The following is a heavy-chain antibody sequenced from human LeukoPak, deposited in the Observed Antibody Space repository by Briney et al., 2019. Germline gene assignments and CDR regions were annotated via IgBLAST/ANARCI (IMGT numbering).Heavy chain of an antibody. V-gene: IGHV1-46*01. CDR3: AREIGPIQLHLWGSAFDY. J-gene: IGHJ4*02. D-gene: IGHD5-24*01. CDR2: INPGGRST. CDR1: GYTFTNYY. Sequence: ASVKASCKASGYTFTNYYIHWVRQAPGQGLEWMGIINPGGRSTSYAQKFQGRVTMTRDTSTSTVYMELSSLRSEDTAVYYCAREIGPIQLHLWGSAFDYWGQGTLVTVSS.